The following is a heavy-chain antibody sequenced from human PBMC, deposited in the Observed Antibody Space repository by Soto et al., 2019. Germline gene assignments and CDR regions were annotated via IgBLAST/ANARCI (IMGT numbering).Heavy chain of an antibody. Sequence: GASVKVSCKASGYTFTGPYIYWVRQAPGQGLEWMGWINPNSGGTDFAQKFQGRVTMTRDTSISTVYMELNSLRSDDTGVYYCARDFRTDNHGVDVWGQRTAVTVSS. CDR3: ARDFRTDNHGVDV. CDR1: GYTFTGPY. CDR2: INPNSGGT. J-gene: IGHJ6*01. V-gene: IGHV1-2*02.